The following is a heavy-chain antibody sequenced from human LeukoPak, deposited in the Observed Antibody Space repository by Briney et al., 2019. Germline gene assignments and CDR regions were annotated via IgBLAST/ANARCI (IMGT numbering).Heavy chain of an antibody. D-gene: IGHD3-10*01. CDR2: IDGSGSST. CDR3: AKYFYDSGSYSFDY. V-gene: IGHV3-23*01. Sequence: GGSLRLSCAVSGFTFNNYAMSWVRQAPAKGLEWVSAIDGSGSSTYYADSVQGRFIISRDNSKNTLYLQMNSLKADDTAAYYCAKYFYDSGSYSFDYWGQGALVTVSS. J-gene: IGHJ4*02. CDR1: GFTFNNYA.